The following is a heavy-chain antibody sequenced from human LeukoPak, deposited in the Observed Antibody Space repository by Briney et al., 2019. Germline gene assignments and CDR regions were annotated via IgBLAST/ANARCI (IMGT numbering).Heavy chain of an antibody. CDR2: ISSGGGT. V-gene: IGHV3-53*01. Sequence: PGGSLRLSCAASGFSVSNTYMSWVRQAPGKGLESVSLISSGGGTYYADSVKGRFSISRDNSKNALYLQMNGLRGEDTAVYYGARGGLLSGGSPSPPFDGWGQGTLVTVSS. CDR3: ARGGLLSGGSPSPPFDG. J-gene: IGHJ4*02. D-gene: IGHD2/OR15-2a*01. CDR1: GFSVSNTY.